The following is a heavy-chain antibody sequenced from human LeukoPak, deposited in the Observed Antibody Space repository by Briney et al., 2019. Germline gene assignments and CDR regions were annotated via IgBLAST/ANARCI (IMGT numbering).Heavy chain of an antibody. V-gene: IGHV3-7*04. CDR1: GFNFSESR. D-gene: IGHD2-21*01. CDR3: VRGDWYFES. J-gene: IGHJ4*02. Sequence: PGGSLRLSCVTSGFNFSESRMTWVRQAPGKGLQWVANVNRDGTEKHFLDSVERRFTISRDNAKKSLYLQMSSLRPQDTAVYFCVRGDWYFESWGQGTLVTVSS. CDR2: VNRDGTEK.